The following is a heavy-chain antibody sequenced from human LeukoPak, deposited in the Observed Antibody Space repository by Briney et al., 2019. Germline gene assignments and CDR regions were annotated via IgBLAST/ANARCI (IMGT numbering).Heavy chain of an antibody. CDR2: INPSGGST. CDR3: ARFSPSGPHAFDI. Sequence: GASVKVSCKASGYTFTSHYMHWVRQAPGQGLEWMGIINPSGGSTSYAQKFQGRVTMTRDTSTSTVYMELSSLRSEDTAVYYCARFSPSGPHAFDIWGQGTMVTASS. V-gene: IGHV1-46*01. D-gene: IGHD2-8*02. J-gene: IGHJ3*02. CDR1: GYTFTSHY.